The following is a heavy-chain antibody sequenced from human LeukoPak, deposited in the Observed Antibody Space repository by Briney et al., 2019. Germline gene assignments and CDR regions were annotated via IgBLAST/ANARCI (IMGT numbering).Heavy chain of an antibody. D-gene: IGHD3-9*01. CDR3: ARGAVTISLI. CDR2: IYHSGST. Sequence: KASETLSLTCTVSGGSISSGGYYWSWIRQPPGKGLEWIGYIYHSGSTYYNPSLKSRVTISVDRSKNQFSLKLSSVTAADTAVYYCARGAVTISLIWGQGTMVTVSS. V-gene: IGHV4-30-2*01. J-gene: IGHJ3*02. CDR1: GGSISSGGYY.